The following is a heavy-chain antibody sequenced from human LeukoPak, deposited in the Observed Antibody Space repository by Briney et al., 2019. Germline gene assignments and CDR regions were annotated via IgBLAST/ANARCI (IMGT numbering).Heavy chain of an antibody. Sequence: GGSLRLSCVASGFTFSTHGMNWVRQVPGKGLERVGTISPDGGDTYYVDSVKGRFTTSRDNAKTSLYLQINSLRADDTALYFFARGIVVVVGASDHFDYWGQGTLITVSS. CDR1: GFTFSTHG. CDR2: ISPDGGDT. D-gene: IGHD2-15*01. CDR3: ARGIVVVVGASDHFDY. V-gene: IGHV3-7*01. J-gene: IGHJ4*02.